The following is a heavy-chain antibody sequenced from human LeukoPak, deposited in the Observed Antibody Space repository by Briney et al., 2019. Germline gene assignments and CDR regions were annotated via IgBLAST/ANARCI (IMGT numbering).Heavy chain of an antibody. CDR2: IYYSGST. CDR1: GGSISSGDYY. CDR3: ARGSWGDGYNLWSAFDI. J-gene: IGHJ3*02. V-gene: IGHV4-30-4*01. Sequence: KSSQTLSLTCTVSGGSISSGDYYWSWIRQPPGKGLEWIGYIYYSGSTYYNPSLKSRVTISVDTSKNQFSLKLSSVTAADTAVYYCARGSWGDGYNLWSAFDIWGQGTMVTVSS. D-gene: IGHD5-24*01.